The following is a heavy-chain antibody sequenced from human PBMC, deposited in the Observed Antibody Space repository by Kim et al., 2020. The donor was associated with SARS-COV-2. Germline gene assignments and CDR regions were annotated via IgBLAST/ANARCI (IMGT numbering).Heavy chain of an antibody. D-gene: IGHD2-15*01. Sequence: GGSLRLSCAASGFTFSSYAMHWVRQAPGKGLEWVAVISFDGSNEYYADSVKGRFTISRDNSKNTLYLQMNSLRAEDTAVYYCATEPAKEPTLPFDYWGQGTLVTVSS. CDR1: GFTFSSYA. V-gene: IGHV3-30*04. CDR3: ATEPAKEPTLPFDY. J-gene: IGHJ4*02. CDR2: ISFDGSNE.